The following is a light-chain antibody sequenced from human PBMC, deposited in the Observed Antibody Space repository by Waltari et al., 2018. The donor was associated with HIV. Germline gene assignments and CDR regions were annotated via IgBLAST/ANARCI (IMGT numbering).Light chain of an antibody. CDR2: QNN. Sequence: SYELTQPPSVSVSPGQTGSISYSGDNLGEKYACWFQQKPGQSPVMVIYQNNKRPSGIPERFSGSNSGNTATLTISGTQAMDEADYYCQAWDSSTVVFGTGTKVTVL. CDR1: NLGEKY. CDR3: QAWDSSTVV. V-gene: IGLV3-1*01. J-gene: IGLJ1*01.